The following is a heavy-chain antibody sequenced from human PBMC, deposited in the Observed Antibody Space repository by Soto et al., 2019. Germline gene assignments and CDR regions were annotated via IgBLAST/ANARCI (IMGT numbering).Heavy chain of an antibody. D-gene: IGHD5-12*01. CDR2: INWNSGSI. CDR1: GFTIDDYA. CDR3: AKDAVATIRDHYYMDV. J-gene: IGHJ6*03. Sequence: EVQLVESGGGLVQPGRSLRLSCAASGFTIDDYAMNWVRQAPGKGLEWVSGINWNSGSIDYADSVKGRFTISRDNAKNSLYLQMNSLRLEDTALYYCAKDAVATIRDHYYMDVWGKGTTVTVSS. V-gene: IGHV3-9*01.